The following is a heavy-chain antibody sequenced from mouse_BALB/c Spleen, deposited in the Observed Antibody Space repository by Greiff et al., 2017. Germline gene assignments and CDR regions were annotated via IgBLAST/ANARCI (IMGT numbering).Heavy chain of an antibody. D-gene: IGHD4-1*01. CDR3: ARRANWDGGYAMDD. CDR1: GYTFTSYT. V-gene: IGHV1-4*01. Sequence: QVQLKQSGAELARPGASVKMSCKASGYTFTSYTMHWVKQRPGQGLEWIGYINPSSGYTNYNQKFKDKATLTADKSSSTAYMQLSSLTSEDSAVYYCARRANWDGGYAMDDWGQGTSVTVSS. CDR2: INPSSGYT. J-gene: IGHJ4*01.